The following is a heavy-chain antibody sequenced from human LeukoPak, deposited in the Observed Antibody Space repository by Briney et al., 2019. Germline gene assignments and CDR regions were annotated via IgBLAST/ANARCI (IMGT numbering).Heavy chain of an antibody. CDR1: GYSISSGFY. D-gene: IGHD2-8*01. V-gene: IGHV4-38-2*01. J-gene: IGHJ4*02. CDR3: SRLSGYCTNGVCYTAFDY. Sequence: SETLSLTCAVSGYSISSGFYWGWIRQPPGKGLEWIATIYHSGSTYYNPSLKSRVTISVDTSKNQLSLKLSSVTAADTAVYFCSRLSGYCTNGVCYTAFDYWGQGTLVTVSS. CDR2: IYHSGST.